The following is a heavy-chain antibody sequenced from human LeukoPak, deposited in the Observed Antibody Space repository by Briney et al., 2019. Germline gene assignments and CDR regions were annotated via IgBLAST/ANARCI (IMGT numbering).Heavy chain of an antibody. J-gene: IGHJ4*02. CDR3: ARESESGYDTC. CDR1: GGTFSSYA. D-gene: IGHD5-12*01. CDR2: IIPILGIA. V-gene: IGHV1-69*04. Sequence: ASVKVSCKAYGGTFSSYAISWVRQAPGQGLEWMGRIIPILGIANYAQKFQGRVTITADKSTSTAYMELSSLRSEDTAVYYCARESESGYDTCWGQGTLVTVSS.